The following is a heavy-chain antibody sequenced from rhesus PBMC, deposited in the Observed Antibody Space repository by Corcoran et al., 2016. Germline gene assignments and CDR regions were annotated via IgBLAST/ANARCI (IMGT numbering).Heavy chain of an antibody. J-gene: IGHJ4*01. V-gene: IGHV4-80*01. Sequence: QVQLQESGPGLVKPSESLSLTCAVSGGSFSSYWWSWIRQPPGKGLEWIGAINGNSGSTNYNPSPKSRVPISKDASKNQFSLKLTSVAAADTAVYYCARELSGYYPDYWGQGVLVTVSS. D-gene: IGHD3-28*01. CDR3: ARELSGYYPDY. CDR2: INGNSGST. CDR1: GGSFSSYW.